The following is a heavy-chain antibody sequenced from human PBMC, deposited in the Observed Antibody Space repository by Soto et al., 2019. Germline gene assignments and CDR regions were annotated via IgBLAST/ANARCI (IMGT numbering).Heavy chain of an antibody. CDR2: IIPMFGTP. Sequence: QVQLVQSGAEVKKPGSSVKVSCKASGDAFTNYIFDWVRQAPGQGLEWMGGIIPMFGTPKYAQTFQDRVTISAYVSTGTAYLERTSLRFDDTAVYYCARGRDQPPVGLYFDSWGEGTRVTVSS. D-gene: IGHD1-26*01. CDR1: GDAFTNYI. J-gene: IGHJ4*02. V-gene: IGHV1-69*01. CDR3: ARGRDQPPVGLYFDS.